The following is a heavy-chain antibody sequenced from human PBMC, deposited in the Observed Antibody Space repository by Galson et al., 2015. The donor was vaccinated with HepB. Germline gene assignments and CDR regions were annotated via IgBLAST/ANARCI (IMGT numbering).Heavy chain of an antibody. J-gene: IGHJ4*02. CDR1: GYTFTSYG. Sequence: SVKVSCKASGYTFTSYGISWVRQAPGQGLEWMGWISAYNGNTNYAQKLQGRVTMTTDTSTSTAYMELRSLRSDDTAVYYCARTSSGGWFGELYVYWGQGTLVTVSS. D-gene: IGHD3-10*01. V-gene: IGHV1-18*04. CDR3: ARTSSGGWFGELYVY. CDR2: ISAYNGNT.